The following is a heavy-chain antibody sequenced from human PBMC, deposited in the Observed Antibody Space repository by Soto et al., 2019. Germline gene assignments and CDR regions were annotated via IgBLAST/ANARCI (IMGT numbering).Heavy chain of an antibody. V-gene: IGHV1-3*01. CDR2: VNAGNGNT. D-gene: IGHD1-20*01. J-gene: IGHJ4*02. Sequence: QVQLVQSGAEVKKPGASVKVSCTAAGYTFTSYAIHWVRQAPGQRLEWMGWVNAGNGNTKYSQKLQGRVTITRDTSASTAYMELSNLRSEDTAVYSCARDVGYNWNLIDYWGQGTLFTVSS. CDR3: ARDVGYNWNLIDY. CDR1: GYTFTSYA.